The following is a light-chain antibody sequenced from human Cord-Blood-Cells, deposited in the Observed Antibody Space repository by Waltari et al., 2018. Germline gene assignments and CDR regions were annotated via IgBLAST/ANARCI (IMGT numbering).Light chain of an antibody. CDR1: QSISSW. CDR2: KAS. J-gene: IGKJ5*01. CDR3: QQRSNWPPST. Sequence: DIQMTQSPSTLSASVGDRVTITCRASQSISSWLAWYQQKPGKAPKLLIYKASSLESGVPSRFSGSGSGTEFTLTISSLEPEDFAVYYCQQRSNWPPSTFGQGTRLEIK. V-gene: IGKV1-5*03.